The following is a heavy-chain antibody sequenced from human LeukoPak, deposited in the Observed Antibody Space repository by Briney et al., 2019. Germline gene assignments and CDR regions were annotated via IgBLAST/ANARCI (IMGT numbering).Heavy chain of an antibody. D-gene: IGHD2-15*01. J-gene: IGHJ6*03. CDR2: ISTNTGNP. Sequence: ASVKVSCKASGYTFTNFGFSWVRQAPGQGLEWMGWISTNTGNPTYAQGVTGRFGFSLDTSVSTAYLQISSLKAEDTAVYSCARKSVAATPRDIVYPYSYMDVWGKGTTVTVSS. CDR1: GYTFTNFG. CDR3: ARKSVAATPRDIVYPYSYMDV. V-gene: IGHV7-4-1*02.